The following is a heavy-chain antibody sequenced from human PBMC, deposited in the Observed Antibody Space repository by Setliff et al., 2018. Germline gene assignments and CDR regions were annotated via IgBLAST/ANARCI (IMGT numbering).Heavy chain of an antibody. Sequence: ASVKVSCKASGDSFSNYAISWVRPAPGQGLEWMGGLIPMFGTPGYAQKFQDRVTITTDESTSTAYMELNSLTSEDTAVYYCARSPALLGIVYLDPWGQGTQVTVSS. J-gene: IGHJ5*02. V-gene: IGHV1-69*05. CDR1: GDSFSNYA. CDR2: LIPMFGTP. CDR3: ARSPALLGIVYLDP. D-gene: IGHD2-15*01.